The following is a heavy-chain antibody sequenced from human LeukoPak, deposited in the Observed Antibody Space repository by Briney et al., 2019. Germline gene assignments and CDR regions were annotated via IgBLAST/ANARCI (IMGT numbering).Heavy chain of an antibody. CDR1: GYTFTGYG. V-gene: IGHV1-18*01. CDR3: ARDLSIAVAGTAFDI. D-gene: IGHD6-19*01. CDR2: ISAYNGNT. Sequence: ASVKVSCKASGYTFTGYGISWVRQAPGQGLEWMGWISAYNGNTNYAQKLQGRVTMTTDTSTSTAYMELRSLRSDDTAVYYCARDLSIAVAGTAFDIRRRGTMVTVSS. J-gene: IGHJ3*02.